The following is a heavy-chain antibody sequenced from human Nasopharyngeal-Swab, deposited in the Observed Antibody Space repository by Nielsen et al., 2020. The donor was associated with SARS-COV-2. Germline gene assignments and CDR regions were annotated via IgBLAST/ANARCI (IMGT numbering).Heavy chain of an antibody. CDR1: GFTFSNFW. D-gene: IGHD1-26*01. V-gene: IGHV3-7*03. CDR2: IKQDGSEQ. CDR3: ARGGSWFDS. Sequence: GASRKISWAASGFTFSNFWMTWVRQAPGKGLEWVANIKQDGSEQKYVDSVKGRFTISRDNAKNSLFLQMNSLRGDDTAIYYCARGGSWFDSWGQGTLVTVSS. J-gene: IGHJ5*01.